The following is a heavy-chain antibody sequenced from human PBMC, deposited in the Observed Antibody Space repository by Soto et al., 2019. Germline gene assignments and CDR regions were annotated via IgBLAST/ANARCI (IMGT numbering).Heavy chain of an antibody. Sequence: GGSLRLSCAASGFTFSSYWMSWVRQAPGKGLEWVANIKQDGSEKYYVDSVKGRFTISRDNAKNSLYLQMNSLRAEDTAVYYCARDLTGTLGEGYYFDYWGQGTLVTVSS. CDR1: GFTFSSYW. D-gene: IGHD3-16*01. V-gene: IGHV3-7*03. J-gene: IGHJ4*02. CDR2: IKQDGSEK. CDR3: ARDLTGTLGEGYYFDY.